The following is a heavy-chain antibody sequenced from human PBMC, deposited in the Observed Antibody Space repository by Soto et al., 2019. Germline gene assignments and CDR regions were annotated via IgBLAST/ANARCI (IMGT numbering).Heavy chain of an antibody. CDR1: GFTFSSYW. J-gene: IGHJ4*02. V-gene: IGHV3-7*05. CDR2: IKQDGSEK. D-gene: IGHD1-26*01. Sequence: GGSLRLSCAASGFTFSSYWMSWVRQAPGKGLEWVANIKQDGSEKYYVDSVKGRFTISRDNAKNSLYLQMNSLRAEDTAVYYCARVYRGGYDYFDYWGQGTLVTVSS. CDR3: ARVYRGGYDYFDY.